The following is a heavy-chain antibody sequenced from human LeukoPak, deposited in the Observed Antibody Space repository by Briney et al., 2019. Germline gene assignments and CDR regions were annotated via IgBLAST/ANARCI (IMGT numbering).Heavy chain of an antibody. J-gene: IGHJ4*02. CDR1: GFTVSSNY. CDR2: IYSGGST. CDR3: ARNIPVTRCGY. Sequence: PGGSLRLSCAASGFTVSSNYAGWVRQAPGNGLEWVSLIYSGGSTYYADSVKGRFTISRDNSKNTVYLQMNSLRAEDTAVYYCARNIPVTRCGYWGLRTLVTVSS. V-gene: IGHV3-66*01. D-gene: IGHD2-21*01.